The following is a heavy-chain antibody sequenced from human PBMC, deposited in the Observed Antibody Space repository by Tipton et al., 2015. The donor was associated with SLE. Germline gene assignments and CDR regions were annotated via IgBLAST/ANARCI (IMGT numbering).Heavy chain of an antibody. CDR1: GGSISTHY. CDR3: ARQEMATIRAFDI. J-gene: IGHJ3*02. D-gene: IGHD5-24*01. V-gene: IGHV4-59*11. CDR2: IYYSGST. Sequence: TLSLTCSISGGSISTHYWSWIRQPPGKGLEWIGYIYYSGSTNYNPSLKSRVTMSVDTSKNQFSLKLTSVTAADTAVYYCARQEMATIRAFDIWGQGTMVTVSS.